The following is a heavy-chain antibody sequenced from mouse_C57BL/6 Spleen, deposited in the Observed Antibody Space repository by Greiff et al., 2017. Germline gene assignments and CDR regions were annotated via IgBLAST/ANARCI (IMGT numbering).Heavy chain of an antibody. CDR1: GFTFSSYA. Sequence: EVQVVESGEGLVKPGGSLKLSCAASGFTFSSYAMSWVRQTPEKRLEWVAYISSGGDYIYYADTVKGRFTISRDNARNTLYLQMSGLKSEDTAMYYCTRDWDYSNSYAMDYWGQGTSVTVSS. V-gene: IGHV5-9-1*02. CDR2: ISSGGDYI. D-gene: IGHD2-5*01. CDR3: TRDWDYSNSYAMDY. J-gene: IGHJ4*01.